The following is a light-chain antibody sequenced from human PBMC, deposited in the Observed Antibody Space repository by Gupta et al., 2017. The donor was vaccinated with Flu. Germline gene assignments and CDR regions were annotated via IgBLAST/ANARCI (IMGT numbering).Light chain of an antibody. J-gene: IGKJ1*01. CDR3: QHEYSSPGT. V-gene: IGKV1-8*01. Sequence: ATRTTQSPSSFSASTGDIVTITCRASLGISSYLAWYQQKPGKAPTLLIYAAFTLQSGVPSRISGSGSGTDSTLTISRPQCEEFANYYCQHEYSSPGTFGEGTKVEIK. CDR1: LGISSY. CDR2: AAF.